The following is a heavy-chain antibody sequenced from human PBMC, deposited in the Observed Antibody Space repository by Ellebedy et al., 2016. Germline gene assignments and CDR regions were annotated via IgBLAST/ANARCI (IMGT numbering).Heavy chain of an antibody. Sequence: ASVKVSXKASGYTFTSYGISWVRQAPGQGLEWMGIINPSGGSTSYAQKFQGRVTMTRDTSTSTVYMELSSLRSEDTAVYYCARGTSDGFDPWGQGTLVTVSS. V-gene: IGHV1-46*01. CDR3: ARGTSDGFDP. CDR1: GYTFTSYG. CDR2: INPSGGST. J-gene: IGHJ5*02.